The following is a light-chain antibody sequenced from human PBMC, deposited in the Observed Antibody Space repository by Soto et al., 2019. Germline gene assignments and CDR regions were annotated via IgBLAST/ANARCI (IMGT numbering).Light chain of an antibody. CDR2: EVS. Sequence: LTQPASVSGSPGQSITISCTGTSSDVGGYNYVSWYQQHPGKAPKLMIYEVSNRPSGVSNRFSGSKSGNTASLTIPGLQAEDEADYYCSSYTSSRTLYVFGTGTKVTVL. CDR3: SSYTSSRTLYV. CDR1: SSDVGGYNY. J-gene: IGLJ1*01. V-gene: IGLV2-14*01.